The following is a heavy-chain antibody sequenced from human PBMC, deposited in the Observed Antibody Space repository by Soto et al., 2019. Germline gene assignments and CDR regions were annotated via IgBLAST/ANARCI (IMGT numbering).Heavy chain of an antibody. CDR1: GFTFSGHA. CDR3: ARDGQGLAPYALDV. CDR2: IWYDGSNK. Sequence: QVQLVESGGGVAQPGRSLRLSCTVSGFTFSGHAMHWVRQAPGKGLEWVTQIWYDGSNKYYAESVKGRFTISRDNSKNTLDLQMNSLRVEDTAVYYCARDGQGLAPYALDVWGQGTAVTVSS. J-gene: IGHJ6*02. D-gene: IGHD6-19*01. V-gene: IGHV3-33*01.